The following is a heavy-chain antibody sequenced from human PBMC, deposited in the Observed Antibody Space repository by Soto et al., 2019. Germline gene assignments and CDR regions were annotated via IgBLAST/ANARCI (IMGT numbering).Heavy chain of an antibody. Sequence: SVKVSCKASGGTFSSYAISWVRQAPGQGLEWMGGIIPIFGTANYAQKFQGRVTITADESTSTAYMELSSLRSEDTAVYYCAMSILVVVIAANENWFDPWGQGTLVTVSS. CDR1: GGTFSSYA. D-gene: IGHD2-15*01. CDR3: AMSILVVVIAANENWFDP. V-gene: IGHV1-69*13. CDR2: IIPIFGTA. J-gene: IGHJ5*02.